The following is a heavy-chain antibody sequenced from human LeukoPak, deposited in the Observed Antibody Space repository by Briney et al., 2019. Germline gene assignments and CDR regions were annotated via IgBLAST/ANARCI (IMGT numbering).Heavy chain of an antibody. CDR2: IKQDGSEK. CDR3: ARGRYQLLPINNWFDP. Sequence: GGSLRLSCAASGFTFSSYWMSWVRQAPGKGLEWVANIKQDGSEKYYVDSVKGRFTISRDNAKNSLYLQMNSLRAEDTAVYYCARGRYQLLPINNWFDPWGQGTLVTVSS. J-gene: IGHJ5*02. V-gene: IGHV3-7*03. CDR1: GFTFSSYW. D-gene: IGHD2-2*01.